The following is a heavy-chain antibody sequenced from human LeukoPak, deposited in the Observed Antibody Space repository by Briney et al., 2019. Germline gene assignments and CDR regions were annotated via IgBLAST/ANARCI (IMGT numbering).Heavy chain of an antibody. CDR2: ISYDGSNK. CDR3: ARDLVVATIGTVGYFDY. CDR1: GFTFSSYA. D-gene: IGHD5-12*01. J-gene: IGHJ4*02. V-gene: IGHV3-30-3*01. Sequence: SLRLSCAASGFTFSSYAMHWVRQAPGKGLEWVAVISYDGSNKYYADSVKGRFTISRDNSKNTLYLQMNSLRAEDTAVYYCARDLVVATIGTVGYFDYWGQGTLVTVSS.